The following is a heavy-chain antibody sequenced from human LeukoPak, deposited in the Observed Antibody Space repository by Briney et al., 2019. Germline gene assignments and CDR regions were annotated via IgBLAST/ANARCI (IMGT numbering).Heavy chain of an antibody. CDR3: ARAGLRFLESNYYYMDV. CDR1: GGTFSSYA. J-gene: IGHJ6*03. V-gene: IGHV1-69*01. Sequence: SVKVSCKASGGTFSSYAISWVRQAPGQGLEWMGGIIPIFGTANYAQKFQGRVTITADESTSTAYMELSSLRSEDTAVYYCARAGLRFLESNYYYMDVWGKGTTVTVSS. CDR2: IIPIFGTA. D-gene: IGHD3-3*01.